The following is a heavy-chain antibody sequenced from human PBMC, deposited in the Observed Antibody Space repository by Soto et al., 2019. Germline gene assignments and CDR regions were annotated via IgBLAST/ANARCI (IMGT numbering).Heavy chain of an antibody. D-gene: IGHD6-13*01. CDR1: GGSISSGGYS. CDR2: IYHSGST. Sequence: SETLSLTCAVSGGSISSGGYSWSWIRQPPGKGLEWIGYIYHSGSTYYNPSLKSRVTISVDRSKNQFSLKLSSVTAADTAVYYCARDPGKRSSSSNWFDPWGQGTLVTVSS. V-gene: IGHV4-30-2*01. CDR3: ARDPGKRSSSSNWFDP. J-gene: IGHJ5*02.